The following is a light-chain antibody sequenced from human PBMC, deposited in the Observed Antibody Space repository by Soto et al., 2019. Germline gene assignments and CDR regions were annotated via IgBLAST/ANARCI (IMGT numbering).Light chain of an antibody. CDR1: QSVYSN. V-gene: IGKV3-15*01. CDR3: QRFQQWPLT. Sequence: EIVMTQSPATLSVSPGERVTLSCRASQSVYSNLAWYQQKPGQAPRLLIHGSFTRATGIPARFSGSGSGTESTLRISSLQSEDFADYYGQRFQQWPLTFGGGTKVEIK. J-gene: IGKJ4*01. CDR2: GSF.